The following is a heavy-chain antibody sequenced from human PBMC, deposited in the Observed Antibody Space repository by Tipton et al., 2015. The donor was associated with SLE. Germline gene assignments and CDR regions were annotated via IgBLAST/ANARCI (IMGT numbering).Heavy chain of an antibody. Sequence: QLVQSGAEVKKPGASVKVSCKASGYTFTGYYMHWVRQAPGQGLEWMGWINPNRGGTNYAQKFRGWVTMTRDTSISTAYMELSRLRSDDTAVYYCARGPSYDSSGYANWFDPWGQGTLVTVSS. D-gene: IGHD3-22*01. V-gene: IGHV1-2*04. CDR3: ARGPSYDSSGYANWFDP. CDR1: GYTFTGYY. CDR2: INPNRGGT. J-gene: IGHJ5*02.